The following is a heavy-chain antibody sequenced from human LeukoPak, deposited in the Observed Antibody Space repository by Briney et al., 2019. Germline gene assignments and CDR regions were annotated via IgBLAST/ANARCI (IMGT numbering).Heavy chain of an antibody. CDR1: GFTFSSYA. J-gene: IGHJ4*02. CDR2: ISGSGGST. V-gene: IGHV3-23*01. Sequence: GGSLRLSCAASGFTFSSYAMSWVRQAPGKGLEWVSAISGSGGSTYYADSVKGRFTISRDNSKNTLYLQMNSLRAEDTAVYYCAKIKHRWYNWNDEQLGYFDYWGQGTLVTVSS. D-gene: IGHD1-1*01. CDR3: AKIKHRWYNWNDEQLGYFDY.